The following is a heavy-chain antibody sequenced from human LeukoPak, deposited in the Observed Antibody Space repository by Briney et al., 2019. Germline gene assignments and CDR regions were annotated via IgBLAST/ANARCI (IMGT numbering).Heavy chain of an antibody. D-gene: IGHD3-16*02. CDR1: GYTFTSYG. CDR2: ISAYNGNT. V-gene: IGHV1-18*01. Sequence: ASVKVSCKASGYTFTSYGISWVRQAPGQGLEWMGWISAYNGNTNYAQKLQGRVTMTTDTSTSTAYMELRSLRSEDTAVYYCARDGDYDYVWGSYRYAYFDYWGQGTLVTVSS. J-gene: IGHJ4*02. CDR3: ARDGDYDYVWGSYRYAYFDY.